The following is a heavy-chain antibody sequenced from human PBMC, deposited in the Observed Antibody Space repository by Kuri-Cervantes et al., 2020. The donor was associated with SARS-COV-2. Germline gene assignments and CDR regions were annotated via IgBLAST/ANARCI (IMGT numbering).Heavy chain of an antibody. CDR2: VHYNGNT. CDR3: ARLPLLDLSGYSPAGYPWFDP. CDR1: GGSISSSYF. D-gene: IGHD5-12*01. J-gene: IGHJ5*02. V-gene: IGHV4-39*01. Sequence: GSLRLSCTASGGSISSSYFWGWIRQPPGKGLEWIGSVHYNGNTYHNPSLKSRLTISVDTSKNQFSLNLSSVTAADTAVYYCARLPLLDLSGYSPAGYPWFDPWGLGTLVTDSS.